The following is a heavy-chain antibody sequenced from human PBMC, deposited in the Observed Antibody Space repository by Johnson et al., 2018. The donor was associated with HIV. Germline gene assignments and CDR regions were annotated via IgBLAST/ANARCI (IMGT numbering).Heavy chain of an antibody. Sequence: VQLVESGGGLIQPGGSLRLSCAASGFTVSSNYMSWVRQAPGKGLEWVSVIYSDGNTYYADSVKGRFTISRDNSNNTLYVQMNGLTAEDTAVYYCAKDHGGDYGDFVRTLDTFDLWGRGTMVAVSS. J-gene: IGHJ3*01. CDR2: IYSDGNT. CDR1: GFTVSSNY. D-gene: IGHD4-17*01. V-gene: IGHV3-53*01. CDR3: AKDHGGDYGDFVRTLDTFDL.